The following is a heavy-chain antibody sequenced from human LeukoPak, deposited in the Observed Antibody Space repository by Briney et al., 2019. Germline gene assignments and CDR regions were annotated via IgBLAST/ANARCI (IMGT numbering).Heavy chain of an antibody. CDR2: IKEDGSEK. CDR1: GFSFSDYY. Sequence: GGSLRLSCVASGFSFSDYYMSWVRQAPGKGLEWVANIKEDGSEKNYVDSVKGRFTISRDNAKTSMYLQMDSLRAEDTAVYYCVRDNPRCCGVVPANIDDYWGQGTLVTVSS. D-gene: IGHD2-15*01. J-gene: IGHJ4*02. CDR3: VRDNPRCCGVVPANIDDY. V-gene: IGHV3-7*01.